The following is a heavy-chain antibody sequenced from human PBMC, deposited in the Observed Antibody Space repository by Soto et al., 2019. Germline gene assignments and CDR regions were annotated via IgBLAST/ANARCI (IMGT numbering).Heavy chain of an antibody. D-gene: IGHD3-22*01. CDR3: ARARGGIVVVITQVWFDP. J-gene: IGHJ5*02. CDR1: GYTFTSYG. Sequence: SVKVSCEASGYTFTSYGISCVRQAPGQGLEWMGGIIPIFGTANYAQKFQGRVTITADESTSTAYMELSSLRSEDTAVYYCARARGGIVVVITQVWFDPWGQGTLVTVSS. V-gene: IGHV1-69*13. CDR2: IIPIFGTA.